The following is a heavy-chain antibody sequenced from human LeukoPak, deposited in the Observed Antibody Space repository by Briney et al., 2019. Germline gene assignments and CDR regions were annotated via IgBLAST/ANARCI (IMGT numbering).Heavy chain of an antibody. V-gene: IGHV3-30*02. CDR3: ANDLSGYYYGMDV. D-gene: IGHD3-10*01. J-gene: IGHJ6*02. Sequence: GGSLRLSCAASGFTFSSYSMNWVRQAPGKGLEWVAFIRYDGSNKYYADSVKGRFTISRDNSKNTLYLQMNSLRAEDTAVYYCANDLSGYYYGMDVWGQGTTVTVSS. CDR1: GFTFSSYS. CDR2: IRYDGSNK.